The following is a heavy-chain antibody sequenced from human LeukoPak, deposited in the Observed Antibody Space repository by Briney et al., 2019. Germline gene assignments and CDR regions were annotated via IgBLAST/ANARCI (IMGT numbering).Heavy chain of an antibody. D-gene: IGHD3-10*01. V-gene: IGHV4-59*01. CDR1: GGSISSYY. J-gene: IGHJ4*02. CDR3: AREYGSGTYYNFDY. CDR2: IYYSGRT. Sequence: PSETLSLTCSVSGGSISSYYWSWIRQPPGKGLEWIGYIYYSGRTSYNPSLKSRVTISVDTSKNQFSLRLSSVTAADTAVYYCAREYGSGTYYNFDYWGQGTLVTVSS.